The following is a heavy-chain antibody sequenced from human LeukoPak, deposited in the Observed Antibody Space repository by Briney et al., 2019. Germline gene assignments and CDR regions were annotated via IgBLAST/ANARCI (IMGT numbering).Heavy chain of an antibody. CDR3: ARGKDYYDTCCYQGAPCQH. Sequence: GGSLRLSCAASGFTFNDYTMHWVRLAAGKGLEWVSLIDWDSGSTFYADSVKGRFTISRDNSNVSLYLQMNSLRTEDTALYYCARGKDYYDTCCYQGAPCQHWGQSTLVTVSS. V-gene: IGHV3-43*01. CDR1: GFTFNDYT. J-gene: IGHJ1*01. CDR2: IDWDSGST. D-gene: IGHD3-22*01.